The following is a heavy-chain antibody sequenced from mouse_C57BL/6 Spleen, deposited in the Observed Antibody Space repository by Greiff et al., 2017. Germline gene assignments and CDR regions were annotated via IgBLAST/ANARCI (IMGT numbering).Heavy chain of an antibody. CDR3: ARRGAPRYFDV. CDR2: IDPSDSET. V-gene: IGHV1-52*01. Sequence: QVQLQQPGAELVRPGSSVKLSCKASGYTFTSYWMHWVKQRPIQGLEWIGNIDPSDSETYYNQKFKDKATLTVDKSSSTAYMQLSSLTSEDSAVYYCARRGAPRYFDVWGTGTTVTVSS. CDR1: GYTFTSYW. J-gene: IGHJ1*03.